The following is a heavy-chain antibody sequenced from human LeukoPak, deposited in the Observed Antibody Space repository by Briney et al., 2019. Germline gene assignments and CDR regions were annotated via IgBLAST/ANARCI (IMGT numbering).Heavy chain of an antibody. CDR3: ARLRSTIPTRHFDY. D-gene: IGHD2-21*01. CDR2: IYYSGST. Sequence: PSETLSLTCTVSGGSISSYYWSWIRQPPGKGLEWIGYIYYSGSTNYNPSLKSRVTISVDTSKNQFSLKLSSVTAADTAVYYCARLRSTIPTRHFDYWGQGTLVTVSS. J-gene: IGHJ4*02. CDR1: GGSISSYY. V-gene: IGHV4-59*08.